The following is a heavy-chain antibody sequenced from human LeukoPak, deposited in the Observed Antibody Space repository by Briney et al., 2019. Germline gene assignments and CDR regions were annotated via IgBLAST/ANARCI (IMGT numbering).Heavy chain of an antibody. CDR3: ARGGNAFDI. J-gene: IGHJ3*02. CDR1: GFTFSNYN. D-gene: IGHD1-14*01. CDR2: IWYDGSEK. V-gene: IGHV3-33*08. Sequence: GGSLRLSCAASGFTFSNYNMNWVRQAPGKGLEWVAVIWYDGSEKFYADSVKGRFTISRDNSKNTLYLQMNSLRVEDTAAYYCARGGNAFDIWGQGTMVTVSS.